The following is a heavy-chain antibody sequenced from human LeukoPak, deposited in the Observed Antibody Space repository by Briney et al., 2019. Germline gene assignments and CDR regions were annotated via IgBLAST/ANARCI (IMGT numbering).Heavy chain of an antibody. J-gene: IGHJ6*02. Sequence: PSETLSLTCTVSGGSISSGDYYWSWIRQPPGKGLEWIGYIYYSGSTYYNPSLKSRVTISVDTSKNQFSLKLRSVTAADTAVHYCARDHLGEYGSGSWEASYYYYGMDVWGQGTTVTVSS. CDR3: ARDHLGEYGSGSWEASYYYYGMDV. D-gene: IGHD3-10*01. V-gene: IGHV4-30-4*01. CDR2: IYYSGST. CDR1: GGSISSGDYY.